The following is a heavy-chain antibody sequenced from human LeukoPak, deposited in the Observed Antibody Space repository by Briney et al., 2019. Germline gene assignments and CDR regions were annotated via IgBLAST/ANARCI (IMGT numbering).Heavy chain of an antibody. D-gene: IGHD5-18*01. Sequence: PGAALRLSCTAAGFTFSSYAMSWVRQARGKGLEWVSAISGSGGSTYYADSVKGRFTISRDNSQHPLYLQMTNLIAEDTAVYYCAKDSTRYSSGYWGQGTLVTVSS. V-gene: IGHV3-23*01. CDR1: GFTFSSYA. CDR3: AKDSTRYSSGY. J-gene: IGHJ4*02. CDR2: ISGSGGST.